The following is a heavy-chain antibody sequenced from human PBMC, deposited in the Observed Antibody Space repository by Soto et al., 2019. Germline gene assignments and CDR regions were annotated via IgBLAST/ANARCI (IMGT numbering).Heavy chain of an antibody. CDR2: ISGSGGST. V-gene: IGHV3-23*01. CDR3: AKSKASDYYDSSGSHLYYYYGMDV. J-gene: IGHJ6*02. D-gene: IGHD3-22*01. CDR1: GFTFSSYA. Sequence: LRLSCAASGFTFSSYAMSWVRQAPGKGLEWVPAISGSGGSTYYADSVKGRFTISRDNSKNTLYLQMNSLRAEDTAVYYCAKSKASDYYDSSGSHLYYYYGMDVWGQGTTVTVSS.